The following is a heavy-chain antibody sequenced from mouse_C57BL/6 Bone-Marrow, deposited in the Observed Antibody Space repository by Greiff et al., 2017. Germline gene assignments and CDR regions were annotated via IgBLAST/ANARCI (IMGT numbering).Heavy chain of an antibody. V-gene: IGHV1-64*01. Sequence: VQLQQPGAELVKPGASVKLSCKASGYTFTSYWLHWVKQRPGQGLEWIGMIHPNSGSTNYNEKFKSKATLTVDKSSSTAYMQLSSLTSEDSAVYYCATTVVAVDYWGQSTTLPGSS. CDR2: IHPNSGST. CDR1: GYTFTSYW. J-gene: IGHJ2*01. D-gene: IGHD1-1*01. CDR3: ATTVVAVDY.